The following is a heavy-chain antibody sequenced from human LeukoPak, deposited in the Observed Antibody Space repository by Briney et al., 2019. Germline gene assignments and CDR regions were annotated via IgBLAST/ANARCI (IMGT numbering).Heavy chain of an antibody. D-gene: IGHD2-2*01. CDR1: GGSISSGGYY. J-gene: IGHJ6*02. CDR2: IYYSGST. Sequence: SETLSLTCTVSGGSISSGGYYWSWIRQHPGKGLEWIGYIYYSGSTYYNPSLKSRVTISVDTSKNQFSLKLSSVTAADTAVYYCARDVVVPAATRNYYYYGMDVWGQGTTVTVS. CDR3: ARDVVVPAATRNYYYYGMDV. V-gene: IGHV4-31*03.